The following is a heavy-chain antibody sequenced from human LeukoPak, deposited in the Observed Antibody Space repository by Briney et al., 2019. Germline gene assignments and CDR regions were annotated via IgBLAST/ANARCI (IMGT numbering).Heavy chain of an antibody. Sequence: SVKVSCKASGGTFSSYAISWVRQAPGQGLEWMGRIIPILGIANYAQKFQGRVTITADESTSTAYMELSSLRSEDTAVYYCARSPGRRGSDYWGQGTLDTVSS. D-gene: IGHD1-1*01. CDR3: ARSPGRRGSDY. V-gene: IGHV1-69*04. CDR1: GGTFSSYA. J-gene: IGHJ4*02. CDR2: IIPILGIA.